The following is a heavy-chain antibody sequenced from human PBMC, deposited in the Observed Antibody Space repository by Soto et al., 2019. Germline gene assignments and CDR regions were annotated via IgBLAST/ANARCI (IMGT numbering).Heavy chain of an antibody. Sequence: GGSLRLSCAASGFTFSSYSMNWVRQAPGKGLEWVSSISSSSSYIYYADSVKGRFTISRDNAKNSLYLQMNSLRAEDTAVYYCARDPNWNDGSEHLFADYWGQGTLVTVSS. CDR3: ARDPNWNDGSEHLFADY. CDR1: GFTFSSYS. D-gene: IGHD1-1*01. CDR2: ISSSSSYI. V-gene: IGHV3-21*01. J-gene: IGHJ4*02.